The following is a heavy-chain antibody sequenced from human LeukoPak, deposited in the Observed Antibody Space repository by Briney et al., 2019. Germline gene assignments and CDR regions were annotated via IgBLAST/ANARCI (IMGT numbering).Heavy chain of an antibody. J-gene: IGHJ4*02. V-gene: IGHV3-66*02. Sequence: GGSLRLSCAASGFTVSGNYMSWVRQAPGKGLEWLSVIYSGGSTYYADSVKGRFTISRDNSKNTLFLQMNSLRPEDTAVYYCARGTYGNYYFDYWGQGTLVTVSS. CDR2: IYSGGST. D-gene: IGHD3-10*01. CDR1: GFTVSGNY. CDR3: ARGTYGNYYFDY.